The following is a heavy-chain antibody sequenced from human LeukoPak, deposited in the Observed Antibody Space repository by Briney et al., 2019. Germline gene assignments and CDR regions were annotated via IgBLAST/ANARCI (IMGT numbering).Heavy chain of an antibody. D-gene: IGHD3-9*01. CDR1: GYTFTSYG. J-gene: IGHJ5*02. CDR3: ARQTGFGWFDP. V-gene: IGHV1-18*01. Sequence: ASVKVSCKASGYTFTSYGISWVRQAPGQGLEWMGWISAYNGNTNYEQKLQGRVTMTTDTTTNTAYMELRSLRSDDTAVYYCARQTGFGWFDPWGQGTLVTVSS. CDR2: ISAYNGNT.